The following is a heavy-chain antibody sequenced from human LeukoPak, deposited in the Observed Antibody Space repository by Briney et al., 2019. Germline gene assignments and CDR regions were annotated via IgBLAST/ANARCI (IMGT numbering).Heavy chain of an antibody. CDR2: ISYDGSNK. CDR1: GFTFSSYA. D-gene: IGHD6-13*01. V-gene: IGHV3-30*04. CDR3: ARDSIQQLANFDY. J-gene: IGHJ4*02. Sequence: PGGSLRLSCAASGFTFSSYAMHWVRQAPGKGLEWVAVISYDGSNKYYADSVKGRFTISRDNSKNTLYLQMNSLRAEDTAVYYCARDSIQQLANFDYWGQGTLVTVSS.